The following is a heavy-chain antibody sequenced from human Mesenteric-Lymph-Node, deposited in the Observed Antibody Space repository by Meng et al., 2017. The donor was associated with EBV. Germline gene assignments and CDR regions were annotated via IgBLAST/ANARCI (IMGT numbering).Heavy chain of an antibody. CDR3: ARKELRYFNWLLHKRLDP. D-gene: IGHD3-9*01. V-gene: IGHV4-4*02. J-gene: IGHJ5*02. Sequence: QVQLQESGPGLVKPSGTLSLTCAAAGDSISTNNWWTWVRQPPGKGLEWIGEIFHSGSTNYSPSLKSRVTISIDKSNNHFSLRLTSVTAADTAIYYCARKELRYFNWLLHKRLDPWGQGTLVTVSS. CDR1: GDSISTNNW. CDR2: IFHSGST.